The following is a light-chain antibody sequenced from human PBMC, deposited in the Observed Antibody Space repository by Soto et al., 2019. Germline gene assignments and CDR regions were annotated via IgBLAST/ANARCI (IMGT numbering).Light chain of an antibody. CDR2: DVS. V-gene: IGKV1-13*02. Sequence: AIQLTQSPSSLSASVGDRVTITCRASQGISSALAWYQQKPGKSPNLLIYDVSSLESGVPSRFSGSGSGTDFTLTISSLQPEDFATDYCQQFNTYPALTFGGGTKVEIK. CDR1: QGISSA. J-gene: IGKJ4*01. CDR3: QQFNTYPALT.